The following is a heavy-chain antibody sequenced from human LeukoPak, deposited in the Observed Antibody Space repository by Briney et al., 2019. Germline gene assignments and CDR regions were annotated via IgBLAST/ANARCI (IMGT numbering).Heavy chain of an antibody. Sequence: PSETLSLTCTVSGGSISSDYWQWIRQPPGKGLEWIGYIYNSGSNNYNPSLKSRVTISIDTSKNQFSLKLSSVTAADTAVYYCARVAGYCSGGGCYAPDYWGQGTLVTVSS. D-gene: IGHD2-15*01. J-gene: IGHJ4*02. CDR3: ARVAGYCSGGGCYAPDY. V-gene: IGHV4-59*12. CDR1: GGSISSDY. CDR2: IYNSGSN.